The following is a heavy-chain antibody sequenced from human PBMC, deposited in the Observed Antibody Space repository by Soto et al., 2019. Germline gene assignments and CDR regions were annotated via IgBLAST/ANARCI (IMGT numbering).Heavy chain of an antibody. V-gene: IGHV4-30-2*01. J-gene: IGHJ3*01. CDR1: GGSVNSDGYS. Sequence: SETLSLTCAVSGGSVNSDGYSWSWIRQPPGKGLEWIGLIYHSGGTHYNPSLKSRVTISLDRSKKQFFLNLYSVTAADTAVYYCARDLLSFGELRGAFDLWGQGTMVTVSS. CDR2: IYHSGGT. CDR3: ARDLLSFGELRGAFDL. D-gene: IGHD3-10*01.